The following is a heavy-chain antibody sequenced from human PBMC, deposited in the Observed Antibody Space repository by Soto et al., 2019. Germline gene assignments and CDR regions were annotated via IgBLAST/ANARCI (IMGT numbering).Heavy chain of an antibody. CDR2: INPSGGST. D-gene: IGHD3-3*01. CDR1: GYSFTSYY. J-gene: IGHJ6*02. V-gene: IGHV1-46*01. Sequence: ASVKVSCKASGYSFTSYYMHWVRQAPGQGLEWMGIINPSGGSTSYAQKFQGRVTMTRDTSTSTVYMELSSLRSEDTAVYYCARASDPIFGPTQKTNYGMDVWGQGTTVTVSS. CDR3: ARASDPIFGPTQKTNYGMDV.